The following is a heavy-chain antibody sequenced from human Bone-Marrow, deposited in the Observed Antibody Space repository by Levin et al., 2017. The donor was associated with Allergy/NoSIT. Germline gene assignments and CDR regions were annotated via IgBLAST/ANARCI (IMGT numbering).Heavy chain of an antibody. CDR1: GFTFISYA. D-gene: IGHD6-19*01. CDR3: VRDRTRGIAVTGTFFDS. CDR2: ISYDGSNK. V-gene: IGHV3-30*04. Sequence: GGSLRLSCAASGFTFISYAMHWVRQAPGKGLEWLAVISYDGSNKFYAESVKGRFTISRDNSKNTLSLQMSSLRLEDTAIYYCVRDRTRGIAVTGTFFDSWGQGSHVIVSS. J-gene: IGHJ4*02.